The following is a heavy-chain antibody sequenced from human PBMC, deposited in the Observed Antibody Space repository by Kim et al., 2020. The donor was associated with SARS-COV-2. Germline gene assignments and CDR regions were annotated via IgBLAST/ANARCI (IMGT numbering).Heavy chain of an antibody. CDR1: GFTFSSYG. Sequence: GGSLRLSCAASGFTFSSYGMHWVRQAPGKGLEWVAVIWYDGSNKYYADSVKGRFTISRDNSKNTLYLQMNSLRAEDTAVYYCARDPTYYYDSSGRYGMDVWGQGTPVTVSS. V-gene: IGHV3-33*01. D-gene: IGHD3-22*01. CDR3: ARDPTYYYDSSGRYGMDV. J-gene: IGHJ6*02. CDR2: IWYDGSNK.